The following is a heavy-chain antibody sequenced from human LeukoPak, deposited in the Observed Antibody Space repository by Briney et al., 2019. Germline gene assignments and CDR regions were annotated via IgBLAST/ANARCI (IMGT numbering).Heavy chain of an antibody. J-gene: IGHJ4*02. CDR1: GGSISSYY. Sequence: KASETLSLTCTVSGGSISSYYWSWIRQPPGKGLEWIGYIYCSGSTNYNPSLKSRVTISVDTSKNQFSLKLSSVTAADTAVYYCARGAFIGVYYGSGSFGYWGQGTLVTVSS. D-gene: IGHD3-10*01. CDR3: ARGAFIGVYYGSGSFGY. CDR2: IYCSGST. V-gene: IGHV4-59*01.